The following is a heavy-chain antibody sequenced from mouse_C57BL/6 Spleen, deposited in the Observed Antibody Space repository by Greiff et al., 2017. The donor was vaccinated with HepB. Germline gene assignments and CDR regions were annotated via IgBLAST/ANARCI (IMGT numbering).Heavy chain of an antibody. CDR1: GYSITSGYN. D-gene: IGHD2-13*01. J-gene: IGHJ2*01. V-gene: IGHV3-6*01. CDR3: ARADGDYGGFDY. CDR2: ISYDGSN. Sequence: ESGPGLVKPSQSLSLTCSVTGYSITSGYNWNWIRQFPGNRLEWMGYISYDGSNNYNPSLKNRISITRDTSKNQFFLKLNSVTTEDTATYYCARADGDYGGFDYWGQGTTLTVSS.